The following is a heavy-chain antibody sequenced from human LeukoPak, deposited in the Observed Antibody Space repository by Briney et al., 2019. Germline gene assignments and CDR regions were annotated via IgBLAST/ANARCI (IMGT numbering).Heavy chain of an antibody. V-gene: IGHV4-39*07. D-gene: IGHD3-10*01. J-gene: IGHJ6*03. CDR1: GGSIRSTTYY. CDR3: ARGIWFGEGYYFSMDV. Sequence: PSETLSLTCSVSGGSIRSTTYYWGWIRQPPGKRLEWIASIYYSGNTYYSPSLMSRVTISVDTSKNQFSLKVSSVTAADTAVYSCARGIWFGEGYYFSMDVWGKGTTVTISS. CDR2: IYYSGNT.